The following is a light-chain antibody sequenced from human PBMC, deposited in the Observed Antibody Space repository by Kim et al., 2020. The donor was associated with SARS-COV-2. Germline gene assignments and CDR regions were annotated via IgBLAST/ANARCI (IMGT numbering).Light chain of an antibody. CDR1: KLGDKY. J-gene: IGLJ2*01. CDR3: QAWDST. Sequence: SYELTQPPSVSVSPGQTASITCSGDKLGDKYACWYQQKPGQYPVLVIYQDSKRPSGIPERFSGSNSGNTATLTISGTQAMDEADYYCQAWDSTFGGGTKLTVL. V-gene: IGLV3-1*01. CDR2: QDS.